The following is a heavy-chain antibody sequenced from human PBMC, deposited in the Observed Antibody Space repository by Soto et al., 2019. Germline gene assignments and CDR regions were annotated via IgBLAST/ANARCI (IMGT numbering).Heavy chain of an antibody. V-gene: IGHV1-69*13. Sequence: GASVKVSCKASGGTFSSYAIRWVRQAPGQGLEWMGGIIPIFGTANYAQKFQGRVTITADESTSTAYMELSSLRSEDTAVYYCARTLYYDSSGYTFDYWGQGTLVTVSS. J-gene: IGHJ4*02. CDR3: ARTLYYDSSGYTFDY. CDR2: IIPIFGTA. CDR1: GGTFSSYA. D-gene: IGHD3-22*01.